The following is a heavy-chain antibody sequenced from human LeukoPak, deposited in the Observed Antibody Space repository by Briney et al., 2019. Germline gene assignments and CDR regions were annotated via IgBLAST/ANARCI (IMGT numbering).Heavy chain of an antibody. CDR3: AKGTLRSCSGSICYPFDY. J-gene: IGHJ4*02. D-gene: IGHD2-15*01. CDR2: LTDSGANT. CDR1: GFTFSSYA. Sequence: GGSLRLSCAAFGFTFSSYAMSWVRHAPGKALEWVSALTDSGANTYYAGSVKGRFTISRDNSMNTLYLQMNGLGAEDTVVYYCAKGTLRSCSGSICYPFDYWGQGTLVTVSS. V-gene: IGHV3-23*01.